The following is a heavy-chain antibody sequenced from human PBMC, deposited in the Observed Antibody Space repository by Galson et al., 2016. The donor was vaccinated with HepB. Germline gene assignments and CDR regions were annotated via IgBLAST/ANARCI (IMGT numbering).Heavy chain of an antibody. CDR3: ARDYVILGTTAGGEISSWDDTFDI. Sequence: SVKVSCKASGYTFSTYGISWVRQAPGQGLEWMGWINAHNGDTNYAQSLRGGVTLTTDRSTSTAYMELRSLRPDDTAVYYCARDYVILGTTAGGEISSWDDTFDIWGQGTMVIVSS. CDR2: INAHNGDT. D-gene: IGHD6-13*01. CDR1: GYTFSTYG. J-gene: IGHJ3*02. V-gene: IGHV1-18*01.